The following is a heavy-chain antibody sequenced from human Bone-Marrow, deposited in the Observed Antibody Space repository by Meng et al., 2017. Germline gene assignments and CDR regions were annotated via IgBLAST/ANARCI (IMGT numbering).Heavy chain of an antibody. D-gene: IGHD5-24*01. CDR3: ARGDGYNRYFDY. CDR1: GGSISSANYP. J-gene: IGHJ4*02. Sequence: QLKLKESGSGLVKPSQTLSLTCAVSGGSISSANYPGSWIRQPPGKGLESIGYIYHSGTAYYNPSLESRVTISVDRSKNQFSLKLSSVTAADTAVYYCARGDGYNRYFDYWGQGTLVTVSS. V-gene: IGHV4-30-2*01. CDR2: IYHSGTA.